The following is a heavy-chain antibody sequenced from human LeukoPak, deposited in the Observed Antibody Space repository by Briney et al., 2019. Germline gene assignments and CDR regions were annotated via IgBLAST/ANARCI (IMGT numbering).Heavy chain of an antibody. V-gene: IGHV4-39*01. CDR1: GGSISSSSYY. J-gene: IGHJ4*02. D-gene: IGHD2-2*01. CDR3: ASYYPDIVVVPADY. Sequence: SETLSLTCTVSGGSISSSSYYWGWIRQPPGKGLEWIGSTYYSGSTHYNPSLKSRVTISVDTSKNQFSLKLSSVTAADTAVYYCASYYPDIVVVPADYWGQGTLVTVSS. CDR2: TYYSGST.